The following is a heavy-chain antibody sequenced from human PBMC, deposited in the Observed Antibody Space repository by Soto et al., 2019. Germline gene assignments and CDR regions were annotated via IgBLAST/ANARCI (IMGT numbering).Heavy chain of an antibody. V-gene: IGHV3-64D*08. Sequence: GGSLRLSCSASGFTFSSYAMHWVRQAPGKGLEYVSAISSNGGSTYYADSVKGRFTISRDNSKNTLYLQMSSLRAEDTAVYYCVKDSGPRKQWLPLQYAFDIWGQGTMVTVSS. J-gene: IGHJ3*02. CDR2: ISSNGGST. CDR3: VKDSGPRKQWLPLQYAFDI. CDR1: GFTFSSYA. D-gene: IGHD6-19*01.